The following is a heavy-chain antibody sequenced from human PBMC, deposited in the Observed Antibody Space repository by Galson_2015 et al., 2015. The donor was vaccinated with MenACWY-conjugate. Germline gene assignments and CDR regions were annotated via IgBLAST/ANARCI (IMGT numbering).Heavy chain of an antibody. J-gene: IGHJ5*02. CDR1: GFTFSTYW. D-gene: IGHD4-17*01. V-gene: IGHV3-7*03. CDR2: IKQDGSER. Sequence: SLRLSCAASGFTFSTYWMTWVRQAPGKGLEWVANIKQDGSERYYVDSVKGRFTISRDNAKNSLYLQMNSLRDEDMAVYYCVRCYVVGGDYAFDPWGQGTLVTVSS. CDR3: VRCYVVGGDYAFDP.